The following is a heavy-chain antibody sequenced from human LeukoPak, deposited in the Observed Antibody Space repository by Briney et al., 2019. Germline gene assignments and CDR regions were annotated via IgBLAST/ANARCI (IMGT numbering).Heavy chain of an antibody. CDR1: GFTFSSYG. V-gene: IGHV3-23*01. CDR3: AKDRSRGWIEKPPFDY. CDR2: ISGSGGST. J-gene: IGHJ4*02. D-gene: IGHD6-19*01. Sequence: PGGSLRLSCAASGFTFSSYGMSWVRQAPGKGLEWVSAISGSGGSTYYADSVKGRFTISRDNSKNTLYLQMNSLRAEDTAVYYCAKDRSRGWIEKPPFDYWGQGTLVTVSS.